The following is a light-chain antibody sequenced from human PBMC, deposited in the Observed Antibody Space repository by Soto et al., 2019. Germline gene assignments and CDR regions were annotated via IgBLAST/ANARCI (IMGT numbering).Light chain of an antibody. CDR1: SSDVGGYNY. J-gene: IGLJ3*02. CDR2: EVS. Sequence: SALTQPASVSGSPGQSITISCTGTSSDVGGYNYVSWFQQHPGKAPKLKIYEVSNRPSGVSNRFSGSKSGYTASLTISELQAEYEADYYCASFASSSTWVFGGGTKVTAL. V-gene: IGLV2-14*03. CDR3: ASFASSSTWV.